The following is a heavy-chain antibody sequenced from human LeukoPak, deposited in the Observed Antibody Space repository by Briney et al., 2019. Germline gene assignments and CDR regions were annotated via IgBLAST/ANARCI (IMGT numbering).Heavy chain of an antibody. CDR3: ARDRGSSGWQNDY. CDR1: GDSISNYY. Sequence: SETLSLTCTVSGDSISNYYWSWIRQPAGKGLEWIGRICTSGSTNYNPSLKSRVTMSVDTSKNQFSLKLSSVTAADTAVYYCARDRGSSGWQNDYWGQGTLVTVSS. J-gene: IGHJ4*02. CDR2: ICTSGST. D-gene: IGHD6-19*01. V-gene: IGHV4-4*07.